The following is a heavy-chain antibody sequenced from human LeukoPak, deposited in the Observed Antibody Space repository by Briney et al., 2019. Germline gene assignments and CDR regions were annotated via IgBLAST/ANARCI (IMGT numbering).Heavy chain of an antibody. Sequence: GGSLRLSCAASGFTFSSYSMNWVRQAPGKGLEWVSSISSSSSYIYYADSVKGRFTISRDNAKNSLHLQMNSLRAEDTAVYYCARDRAGGWTDYWGQGTLVTVSS. CDR2: ISSSSSYI. CDR3: ARDRAGGWTDY. V-gene: IGHV3-21*01. J-gene: IGHJ4*02. CDR1: GFTFSSYS. D-gene: IGHD6-19*01.